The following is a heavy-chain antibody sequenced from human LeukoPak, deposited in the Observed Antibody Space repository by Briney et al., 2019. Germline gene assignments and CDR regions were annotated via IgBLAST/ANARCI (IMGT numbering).Heavy chain of an antibody. Sequence: GASVKVSCKASGYTFTGYYMHWVRQAPGQGLEWMGWINPNSGGTSYAQKFQGRVTMTRDTSISTAYMELSRLRSDDTAVYYCARSTRRLGYCSSTSCYGGDFWGQGTLVTVSS. CDR2: INPNSGGT. J-gene: IGHJ4*02. D-gene: IGHD2-2*01. CDR1: GYTFTGYY. CDR3: ARSTRRLGYCSSTSCYGGDF. V-gene: IGHV1-2*02.